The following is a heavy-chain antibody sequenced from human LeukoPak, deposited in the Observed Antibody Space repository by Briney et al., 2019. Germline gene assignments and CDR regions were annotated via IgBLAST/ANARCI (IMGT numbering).Heavy chain of an antibody. J-gene: IGHJ4*02. CDR3: AKGRIQLRGLFDY. Sequence: GGSLRLSCAASGFTFSSYSMNWVRQAPGKGLEWVSYISSSSSTIYYADSVKGRFTISRDNAKNSLYLQMNSLRAEDTAVYYCAKGRIQLRGLFDYWGQGTLVTVSS. CDR1: GFTFSSYS. CDR2: ISSSSSTI. D-gene: IGHD5-18*01. V-gene: IGHV3-48*01.